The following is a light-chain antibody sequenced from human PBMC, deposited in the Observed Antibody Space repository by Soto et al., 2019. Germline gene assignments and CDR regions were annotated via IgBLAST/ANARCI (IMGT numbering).Light chain of an antibody. V-gene: IGKV3-15*01. J-gene: IGKJ1*01. CDR1: QSVSSD. CDR3: QQYNNWPPWT. Sequence: EIVMTQSPVTLSASSGERVTLSCRASQSVSSDLAWYQQKPGQAPRLLIYAASTRATEIRARFSGSGSGTEVIPDISSLQSADSAVDYYQQYNNWPPWTFGQGTKVEIK. CDR2: AAS.